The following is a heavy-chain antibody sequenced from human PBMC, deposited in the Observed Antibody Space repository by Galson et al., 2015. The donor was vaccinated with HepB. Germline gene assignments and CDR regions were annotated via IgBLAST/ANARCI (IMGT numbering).Heavy chain of an antibody. Sequence: SLRLSCAASGFAFDTHAMRWVRQAPGRGLEWIAGISGNGYRTFYADSVKGRFTVSRDNANNMLYLQMNSLRAEDAGLYFCAKGYGLFDSWGQGILVTVSS. CDR2: ISGNGYRT. D-gene: IGHD5-18*01. J-gene: IGHJ5*01. V-gene: IGHV3-23*01. CDR3: AKGYGLFDS. CDR1: GFAFDTHA.